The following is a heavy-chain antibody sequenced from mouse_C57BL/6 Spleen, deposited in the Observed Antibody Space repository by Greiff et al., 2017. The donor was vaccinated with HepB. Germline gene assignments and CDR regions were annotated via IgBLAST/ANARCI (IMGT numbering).Heavy chain of an antibody. V-gene: IGHV5-9-1*02. CDR3: TRSMTTVVAGYWYFDV. CDR2: ISSGGAYI. CDR1: GFTFSSYA. D-gene: IGHD1-1*01. J-gene: IGHJ1*03. Sequence: DVKLVESGEGLVKPGGSLKLPCAAPGFTFSSYAMSWVRQTPEKRLEWVAYISSGGAYIYYADTVKGRFTISRDNARNTLYLQMISLKSEDTAMYYCTRSMTTVVAGYWYFDVWGTGTTVTVSS.